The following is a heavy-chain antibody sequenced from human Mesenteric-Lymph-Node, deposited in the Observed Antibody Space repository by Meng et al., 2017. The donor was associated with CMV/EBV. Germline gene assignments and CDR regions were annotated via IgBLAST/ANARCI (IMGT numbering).Heavy chain of an antibody. CDR3: ARAALRGVFRY. D-gene: IGHD3-10*01. V-gene: IGHV2-5*02. Sequence: FSGFSLRPSGLGVGWIRQPPGKALEWLALIYWDDGKRYSPSLKSRLTITKDTSKNQVVLTMTNMDPADTATYYCARAALRGVFRYWGQGTLVTVSS. CDR2: IYWDDGK. CDR1: GFSLRPSGLG. J-gene: IGHJ4*02.